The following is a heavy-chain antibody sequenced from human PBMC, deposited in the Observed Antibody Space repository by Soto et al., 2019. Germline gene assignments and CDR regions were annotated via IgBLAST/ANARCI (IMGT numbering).Heavy chain of an antibody. J-gene: IGHJ4*02. V-gene: IGHV4-30-4*01. CDR3: ARASQGDFLDS. Sequence: QVQLQESGPGLVKPSQTLSLTCTVSGGSISSDNYFWSWIRQPPGKGLEWIGYIYYSGSTYYNSSLKSRVTISIDTSKNQFSLELSSVTAADTAVDYCARASQGDFLDSWGQGTLVTVSS. CDR1: GGSISSDNYF. CDR2: IYYSGST. D-gene: IGHD2-21*02.